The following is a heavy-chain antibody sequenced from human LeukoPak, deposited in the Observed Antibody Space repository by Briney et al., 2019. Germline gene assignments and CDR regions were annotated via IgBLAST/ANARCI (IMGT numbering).Heavy chain of an antibody. V-gene: IGHV1-8*01. CDR1: GYTFTNYD. J-gene: IGHJ5*02. CDR3: ARGRGLTIFGVVTPRRDWFDP. CDR2: MNPNSGNT. D-gene: IGHD3-3*01. Sequence: ASVKVSFKASGYTFTNYDINWVRQATGQGLEWMGWMNPNSGNTGYAQKFQGRVTMTRNTSISTAYMELSSLRSEDTAVYYCARGRGLTIFGVVTPRRDWFDPWGQGTLVTVSS.